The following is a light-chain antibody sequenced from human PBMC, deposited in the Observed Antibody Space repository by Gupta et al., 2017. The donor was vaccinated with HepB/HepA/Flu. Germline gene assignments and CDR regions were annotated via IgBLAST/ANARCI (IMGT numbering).Light chain of an antibody. Sequence: SYVLTQSPSVSVAPGNTAKISCGGDNIGSRSVHWYQQKPGQAPLLVVYDDIDRPSGISERFSGSNSGNTATLTISRVEAGDEADYYCQVWESGTDHPGVFGGGTNLTV. CDR2: DDI. CDR1: NIGSRS. V-gene: IGLV3-21*03. J-gene: IGLJ3*02. CDR3: QVWESGTDHPGV.